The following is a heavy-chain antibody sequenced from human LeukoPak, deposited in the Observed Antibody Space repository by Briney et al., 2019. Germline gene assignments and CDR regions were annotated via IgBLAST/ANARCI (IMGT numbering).Heavy chain of an antibody. CDR1: GYRFTSYW. CDR2: IYPGDSDT. Sequence: GGSLQISCKGSGYRFTSYWIGWVRPMSGKGLEWMGIIYPGDSDTRYSPSFQGQVTISADKSISTAYLQWSSLKASDTAMYYCARFAAVVTYDYWGQGTLVTVSS. CDR3: ARFAAVVTYDY. J-gene: IGHJ4*02. D-gene: IGHD2-21*02. V-gene: IGHV5-51*01.